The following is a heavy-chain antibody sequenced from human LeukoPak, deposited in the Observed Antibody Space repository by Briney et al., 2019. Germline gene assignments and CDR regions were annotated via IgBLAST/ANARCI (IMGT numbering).Heavy chain of an antibody. CDR1: GFNVSHNY. Sequence: PGGSLRLSCAVSGFNVSHNYMSWVCQAPGKGLECVSMLYSGGITAYADSVKGRFTISRDNLKNTLYLQMTSLRAEDTAIYYCARGEYFHDSGTVGVDDFWGQGTLVTVSS. CDR2: LYSGGIT. CDR3: ARGEYFHDSGTVGVDDF. D-gene: IGHD3-10*01. V-gene: IGHV3-53*01. J-gene: IGHJ4*02.